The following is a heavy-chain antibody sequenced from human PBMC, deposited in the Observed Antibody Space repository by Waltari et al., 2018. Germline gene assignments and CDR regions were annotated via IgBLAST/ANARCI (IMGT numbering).Heavy chain of an antibody. CDR3: ARGRDVHAYYDFNWFDP. D-gene: IGHD3-3*01. CDR2: MNPNNGDT. CDR1: GYTFNTYN. J-gene: IGHJ5*02. Sequence: VQLVQSGAEVTKPGASVKHSCTASGYTFNTYNTNWVRQASGLGPEWMGWMNPNNGDTGLAHKFQGRVTLTRDTSISTAYMDLTSLTSDDSALCFCARGRDVHAYYDFNWFDPWGHGTLVTVSA. V-gene: IGHV1-8*02.